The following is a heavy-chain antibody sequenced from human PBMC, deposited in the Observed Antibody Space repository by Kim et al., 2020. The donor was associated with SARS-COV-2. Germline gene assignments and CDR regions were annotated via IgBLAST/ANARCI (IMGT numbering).Heavy chain of an antibody. V-gene: IGHV5-10-1*01. Sequence: GESLKISCKGSGYSFTSYWISWVRQMPGKGLEWMGRIDPSDSYTNYSPSFQGHVTISADKSISTAYLQWSSLKASDTAMYYCARRSYYYDSSGYYIDYWGQGTLVTVSS. CDR1: GYSFTSYW. CDR2: IDPSDSYT. J-gene: IGHJ4*02. CDR3: ARRSYYYDSSGYYIDY. D-gene: IGHD3-22*01.